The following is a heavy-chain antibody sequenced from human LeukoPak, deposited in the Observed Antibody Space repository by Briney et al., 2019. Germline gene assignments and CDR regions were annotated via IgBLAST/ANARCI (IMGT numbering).Heavy chain of an antibody. D-gene: IGHD3-10*01. CDR2: MNPNSGHT. Sequence: ASVKVSCKASGYTFTSYDINWVRQATGQGLQWMGWMNPNSGHTGYAQNFQGRVTMTRDTSIDTAYMELTSLRYEDTAVYYCARDYYGSKSSSFDPWGQGTLVTVSS. J-gene: IGHJ5*02. CDR3: ARDYYGSKSSSFDP. CDR1: GYTFTSYD. V-gene: IGHV1-8*02.